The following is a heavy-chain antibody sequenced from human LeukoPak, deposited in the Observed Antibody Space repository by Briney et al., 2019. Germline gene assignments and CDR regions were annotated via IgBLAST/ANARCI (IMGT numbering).Heavy chain of an antibody. V-gene: IGHV3-9*01. J-gene: IGHJ4*02. CDR1: GFTFDDYA. CDR2: ISWNSGSI. CDR3: AKGPNTAMVDY. D-gene: IGHD5-18*01. Sequence: GRSLRLSCAASGFTFDDYAMHWVRQAPGKGLEWVSGISWNSGSIGYADSVKGRFTISRDNAKNSLYLQMNSLRAEDTALYYCAKGPNTAMVDYWGQGTLVTVSS.